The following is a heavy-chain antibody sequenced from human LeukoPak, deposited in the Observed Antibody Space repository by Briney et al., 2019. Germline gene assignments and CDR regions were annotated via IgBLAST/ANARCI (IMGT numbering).Heavy chain of an antibody. V-gene: IGHV3-48*04. D-gene: IGHD3/OR15-3a*01. CDR3: AREMDWLLNY. J-gene: IGHJ4*02. CDR1: GFTFSSYS. Sequence: GGSLRLSCAASGFTFSSYSMNWVRQAPGKGLEWVSYISSSSSTIYYADSVKGRFTISRDNAKNSLYLQMNSLRAEDTAVYYCAREMDWLLNYWGQGTLVTVSS. CDR2: ISSSSSTI.